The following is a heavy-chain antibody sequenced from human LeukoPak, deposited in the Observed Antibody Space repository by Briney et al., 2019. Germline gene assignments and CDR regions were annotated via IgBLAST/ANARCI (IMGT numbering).Heavy chain of an antibody. V-gene: IGHV4-34*01. CDR1: GGSFSGYY. CDR2: IYYSGST. CDR3: ARQSPYSYFDY. D-gene: IGHD5-18*01. J-gene: IGHJ4*02. Sequence: SETLSLTCAVYGGSFSGYYWSWIRQPPGKGLEWIGSIYYSGSTYYNPSLKSRVTISVDTSKNQFSLKLSSVTAADTAVYYCARQSPYSYFDYWGQGTLVTVSS.